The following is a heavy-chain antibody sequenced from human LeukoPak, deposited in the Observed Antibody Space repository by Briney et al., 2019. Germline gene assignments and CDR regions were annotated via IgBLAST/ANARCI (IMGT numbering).Heavy chain of an antibody. Sequence: GASVKVSCKASGYTFTTYGVTWVRQAPGQGLEWMGWISAYNGNTNYAQKFQGRVTMTTDTSTSIAYMELRSLRSDDTAVYYCARGGPSGELGPKLGYYYYYMDVWGKGTTVTVSS. CDR2: ISAYNGNT. D-gene: IGHD3-10*01. V-gene: IGHV1-18*01. CDR3: ARGGPSGELGPKLGYYYYYMDV. CDR1: GYTFTTYG. J-gene: IGHJ6*03.